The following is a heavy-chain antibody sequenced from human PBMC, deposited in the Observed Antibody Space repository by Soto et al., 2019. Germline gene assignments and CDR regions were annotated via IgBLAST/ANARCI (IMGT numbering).Heavy chain of an antibody. D-gene: IGHD6-13*01. V-gene: IGHV3-23*01. CDR3: AKEEGGYSSSWYILGYYGMDV. CDR2: ISGSGGST. J-gene: IGHJ6*02. CDR1: GFTFSSYA. Sequence: GGSLRLSCAASGFTFSSYAMSWVRQAPGKGLEWVSAISGSGGSTYYADSVKGRFTISRDNSKNTLYLQMNSLRAEDTAVYYCAKEEGGYSSSWYILGYYGMDVWGPGTTVTVSS.